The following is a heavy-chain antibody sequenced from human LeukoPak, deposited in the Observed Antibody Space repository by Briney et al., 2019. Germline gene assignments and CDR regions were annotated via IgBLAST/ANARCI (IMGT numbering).Heavy chain of an antibody. CDR1: GFTFTSYY. V-gene: IGHV1-46*01. CDR3: ARGDSSGYYDGEDAFDI. D-gene: IGHD3-22*01. J-gene: IGHJ3*02. CDR2: INPSGGST. Sequence: GGSLRLSCAASGFTFTSYYMHWVRQAPGQGLEWMGIINPSGGSTSYAQKFQGRVTMTRDTSTSTVYMELSSLRSEDTAVYYCARGDSSGYYDGEDAFDIWGQGTMVTVSS.